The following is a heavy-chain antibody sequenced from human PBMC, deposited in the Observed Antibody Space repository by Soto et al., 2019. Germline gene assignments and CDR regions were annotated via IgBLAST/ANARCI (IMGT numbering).Heavy chain of an antibody. CDR3: ARDHSRVVAAAGTDYYYYYGMDV. V-gene: IGHV6-1*01. Sequence: SQTLSLTCAISGDSVSSDSAAWSWIRQSPSRGLEWLGRTNYRSKWYHDYAVSVESRITINPDTSKNQFSLQLNSVTPEDTAVYYCARDHSRVVAAAGTDYYYYYGMDVWGQGTTVTVSS. D-gene: IGHD6-13*01. CDR2: TNYRSKWYH. J-gene: IGHJ6*02. CDR1: GDSVSSDSAA.